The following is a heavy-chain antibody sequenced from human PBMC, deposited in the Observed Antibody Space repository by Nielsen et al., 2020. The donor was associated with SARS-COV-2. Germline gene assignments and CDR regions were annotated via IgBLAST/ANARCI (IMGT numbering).Heavy chain of an antibody. CDR3: AKAAIDTAMVTGY. J-gene: IGHJ4*02. Sequence: GESLKISCAASGFTFSSYAMHWVRQAPGKGLEWVAVISYDGSNKYYADSVKGRFTISRDNSKNTLYLQMNSLRAEDTAVYYCAKAAIDTAMVTGYWGQGTLVTVSS. CDR1: GFTFSSYA. D-gene: IGHD5-18*01. V-gene: IGHV3-30-3*01. CDR2: ISYDGSNK.